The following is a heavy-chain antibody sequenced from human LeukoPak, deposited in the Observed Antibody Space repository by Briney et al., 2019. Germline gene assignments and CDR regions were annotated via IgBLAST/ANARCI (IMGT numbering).Heavy chain of an antibody. Sequence: ASVKVSCKASGYTFTSYGISWVRQAPGQGLKWMGGIIPIFGTANYAQKFQGRVTITADESTSTAYMELSSLRSEDTAVYYCARGLHHQAVAAPGSRFDPWGQGTLVTVSS. V-gene: IGHV1-69*13. CDR2: IIPIFGTA. J-gene: IGHJ5*02. CDR1: GYTFTSYG. CDR3: ARGLHHQAVAAPGSRFDP. D-gene: IGHD6-19*01.